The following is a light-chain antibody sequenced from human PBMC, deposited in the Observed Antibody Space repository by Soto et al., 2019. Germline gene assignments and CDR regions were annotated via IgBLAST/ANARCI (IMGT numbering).Light chain of an antibody. CDR1: QTISSW. Sequence: DVQMTQSPSTLSASVGDRVTITCRASQTISSWLAWYQQKPGKAPKLLIYDACSLESGVPSRFSGSGSGTEFTLTISSLQPDDFATYYCQQYENYWTFGQGTKVDNK. CDR2: DAC. CDR3: QQYENYWT. J-gene: IGKJ1*01. V-gene: IGKV1-5*01.